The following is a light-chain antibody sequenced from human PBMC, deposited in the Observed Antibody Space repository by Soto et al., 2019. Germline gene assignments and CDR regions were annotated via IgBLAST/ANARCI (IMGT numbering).Light chain of an antibody. CDR3: QQSYSTPQT. V-gene: IGKV1-5*03. J-gene: IGKJ1*01. CDR2: KAS. Sequence: DIPMSQSPSTLSGYVGDRVTITCRASQTISSCLAWYQQKPGKAPNLLIHKASHLESGVPSRFSGSGSGTDFTLTISSLQPEDFATYYCQQSYSTPQTFGQGTKVDIK. CDR1: QTISSC.